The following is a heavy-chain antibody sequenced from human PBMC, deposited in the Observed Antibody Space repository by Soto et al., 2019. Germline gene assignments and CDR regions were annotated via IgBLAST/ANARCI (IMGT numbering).Heavy chain of an antibody. CDR2: LGGSNDDK. CDR1: GCDFSAYA. D-gene: IGHD2-8*01. J-gene: IGHJ3*02. V-gene: IGHV3-23*01. Sequence: GGSLRLSCTAVGCDFSAYAMSWVRQAPGKGLQWVSGLGGSNDDKNYADSVRGRFAVSRDNSKNTLYLQMNSLRGEDTAVYYCAKDGIAKNGVWDYFAMWGQGTKVTVSS. CDR3: AKDGIAKNGVWDYFAM.